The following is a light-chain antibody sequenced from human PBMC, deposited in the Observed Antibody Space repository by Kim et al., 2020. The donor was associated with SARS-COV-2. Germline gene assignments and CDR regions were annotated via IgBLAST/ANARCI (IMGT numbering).Light chain of an antibody. CDR2: GAS. CDR3: QQYHNMQT. Sequence: LSVSPEERAPLSCRASQSISSNLAWYQQKPGQAPRLLIYGASTRATDIPVRFSGSGSGTEFTLTISSLQSEDFVVYYCQQYHNMQTFGQGTKLEI. V-gene: IGKV3-15*01. J-gene: IGKJ2*01. CDR1: QSISSN.